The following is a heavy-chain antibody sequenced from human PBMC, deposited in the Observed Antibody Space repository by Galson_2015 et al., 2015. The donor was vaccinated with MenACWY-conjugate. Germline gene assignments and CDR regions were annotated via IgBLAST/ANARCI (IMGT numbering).Heavy chain of an antibody. J-gene: IGHJ4*02. CDR3: VSQVGHFDF. CDR1: GDGVSSNSAA. CDR2: TFYISRWYN. Sequence: CAISGDGVSSNSAAWTGIRQSPARGGEWLGRTFYISRWYNDYAVSVKSRITINSVKFKNQFSMQLTSVTPEDAAVCYCVSQVGHFDFWGQGSLVTVSS. D-gene: IGHD1-26*01. V-gene: IGHV6-1*01.